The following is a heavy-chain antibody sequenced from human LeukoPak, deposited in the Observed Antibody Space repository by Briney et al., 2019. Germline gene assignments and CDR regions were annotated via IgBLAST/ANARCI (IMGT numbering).Heavy chain of an antibody. CDR3: ARDLPLLRFVEWCLDC. CDR2: IKQDGSEK. Sequence: GGSLRLSCAASGFTFSSYWMSWVRQAPGKGLEWVANIKQDGSEKYYVDSVKGRFTISRDNAKNSLYLQMNSLRAEDTAVYYCARDLPLLRFVEWCLDCWGQGTLVTVSS. V-gene: IGHV3-7*01. J-gene: IGHJ4*02. CDR1: GFTFSSYW. D-gene: IGHD3-3*01.